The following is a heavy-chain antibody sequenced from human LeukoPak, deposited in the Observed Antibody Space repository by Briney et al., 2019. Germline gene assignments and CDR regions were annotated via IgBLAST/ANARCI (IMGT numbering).Heavy chain of an antibody. Sequence: PSEALSLTCTVSGGSISSYYWSWIRQPPRKGLEWIGYIYYSGSTNYNPSLKSRVTISVDTSKNQFSLKLSSVTAADTAVYYCARVAPNYDILTGYRTQPYYFDYWGQGTLVTVSS. J-gene: IGHJ4*02. CDR3: ARVAPNYDILTGYRTQPYYFDY. V-gene: IGHV4-59*01. CDR2: IYYSGST. D-gene: IGHD3-9*01. CDR1: GGSISSYY.